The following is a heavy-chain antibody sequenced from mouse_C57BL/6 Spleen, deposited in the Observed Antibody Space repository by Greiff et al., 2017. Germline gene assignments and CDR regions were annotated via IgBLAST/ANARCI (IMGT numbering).Heavy chain of an antibody. CDR3: TRRGGYGGSNYFDY. V-gene: IGHV1-15*01. CDR2: IDPETGGT. CDR1: GYTFTDYE. J-gene: IGHJ2*01. Sequence: QVQLQQSGAELVRPGASVTLSCKASGYTFTDYEMHWVKQTPVHGLEWIGAIDPETGGTAYNQKFKGKAILTADKSSSTAYMELRSLTSEDSAVYYCTRRGGYGGSNYFDYWGQGTTLPVSS. D-gene: IGHD1-1*01.